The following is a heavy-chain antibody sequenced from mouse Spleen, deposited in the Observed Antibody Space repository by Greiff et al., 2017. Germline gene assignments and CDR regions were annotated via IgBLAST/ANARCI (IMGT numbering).Heavy chain of an antibody. Sequence: QVHVKQPGAELVKPGASVKLSCKASGYTFTSYWMHWVKQRPGQGLEWIGMIHPNSGSTNYNEKFKSKATLTVDKSSSTAYMQLSSLTSEDSAVYYCARRGKDYDGYSAWFAYWGRGTLVTVSA. CDR1: GYTFTSYW. CDR2: IHPNSGST. D-gene: IGHD2-3*01. CDR3: ARRGKDYDGYSAWFAY. J-gene: IGHJ3*01. V-gene: IGHV1-64*01.